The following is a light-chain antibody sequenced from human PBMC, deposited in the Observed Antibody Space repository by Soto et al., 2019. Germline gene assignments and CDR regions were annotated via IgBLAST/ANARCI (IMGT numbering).Light chain of an antibody. CDR1: SSDVGGYNF. V-gene: IGLV2-11*01. CDR2: DVT. Sequence: QSVLTQPRSLSGSPGQSVTISCTGTSSDVGGYNFVSWYQQHPGTAPKLMIYDVTKRPSGVPDRFSGSKSGNTASLTISGLQAEDEAEYYCCSYGRSTVVFGGGTKLTVL. CDR3: CSYGRSTVV. J-gene: IGLJ2*01.